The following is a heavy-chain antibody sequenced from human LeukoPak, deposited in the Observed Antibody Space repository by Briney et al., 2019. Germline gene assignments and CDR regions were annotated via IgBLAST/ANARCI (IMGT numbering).Heavy chain of an antibody. CDR2: ISWNSGSI. V-gene: IGHV3-9*01. Sequence: PGRSLRLSCAASGFTFDDYAMHWVRQAPGKGVEGVSGISWNSGSIGYADSVKGRFTISRDNAKNSLYLQMNSLRAEDTAVYYCARDRNNWNALDYWGQGTLVTVSS. CDR3: ARDRNNWNALDY. D-gene: IGHD1-20*01. CDR1: GFTFDDYA. J-gene: IGHJ4*02.